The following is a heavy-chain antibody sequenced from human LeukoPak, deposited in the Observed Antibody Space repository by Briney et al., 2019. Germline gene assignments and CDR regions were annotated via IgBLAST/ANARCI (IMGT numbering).Heavy chain of an antibody. V-gene: IGHV4-59*01. CDR3: ARGGAARLHFQN. Sequence: SETLSLTCSVSGGSISGFYWNWIRQPPGKRLEWIGYIYHSGSTNYNPSLQSRVTISVDTSKNQFSLNLNSVTAADTAVYYCARGGAARLHFQNWGPGTLVTVSS. J-gene: IGHJ1*01. CDR1: GGSISGFY. CDR2: IYHSGST. D-gene: IGHD6-6*01.